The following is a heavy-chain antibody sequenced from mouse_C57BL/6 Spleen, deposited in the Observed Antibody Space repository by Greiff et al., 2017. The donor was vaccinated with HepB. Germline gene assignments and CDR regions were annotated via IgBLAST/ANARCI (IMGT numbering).Heavy chain of an antibody. CDR1: GFSLSTSGMG. V-gene: IGHV8-12*01. Sequence: QVTLKVSGPGILQSSQTLSLTCSFSGFSLSTSGMGVSWIRQPSGKGLEWLAHIYWDDDKRYNPSLKSRLTISKDTSRNQVFLKITSVDTADTATYYCARLYYGNYVSYWYFDVWGTGTTVTVSS. J-gene: IGHJ1*03. CDR3: ARLYYGNYVSYWYFDV. CDR2: IYWDDDK. D-gene: IGHD2-1*01.